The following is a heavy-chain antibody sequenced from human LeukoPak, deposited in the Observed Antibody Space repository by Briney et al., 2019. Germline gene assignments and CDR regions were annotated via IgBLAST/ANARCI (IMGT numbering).Heavy chain of an antibody. CDR3: ARRSFGSSSYGY. CDR2: INHSGST. J-gene: IGHJ4*02. V-gene: IGHV4-34*01. D-gene: IGHD6-13*01. CDR1: GGSFSGYY. Sequence: SGTLSLTCAVYGGSFSGYYWSWIRQPPGKGLEWIGEINHSGSTNYNPSLKSRVTISVDTSKNQFSLKLSSVTAADTAVYYCARRSFGSSSYGYWGQGTLVTVSS.